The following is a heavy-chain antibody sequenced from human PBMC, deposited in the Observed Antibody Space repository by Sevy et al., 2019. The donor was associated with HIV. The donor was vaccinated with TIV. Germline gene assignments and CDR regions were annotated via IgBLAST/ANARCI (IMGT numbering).Heavy chain of an antibody. J-gene: IGHJ4*02. CDR2: ISSSGSTI. D-gene: IGHD4-17*01. V-gene: IGHV3-11*04. Sequence: GGSLRLSCAASGFTFSDYYMSWIRQAPGKGLEWVSYISSSGSTIYYADSVKGRFTISRDNAKNSLYLQMNSLRAEDTAVYHCAGDRSRYGDLPYWGQGTLVTVSS. CDR1: GFTFSDYY. CDR3: AGDRSRYGDLPY.